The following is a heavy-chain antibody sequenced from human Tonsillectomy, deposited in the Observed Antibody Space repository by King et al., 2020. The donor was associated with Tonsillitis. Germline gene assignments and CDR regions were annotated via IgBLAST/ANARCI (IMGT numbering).Heavy chain of an antibody. J-gene: IGHJ3*02. V-gene: IGHV5-51*03. D-gene: IGHD6-19*01. CDR2: IYPGDTDT. CDR3: ARRDDSSGWPYGAFDI. CDR1: GYTFISYW. Sequence: QLVQSGAEVKKPGESLKISCKGSGYTFISYWIGWVRQMPGKGLEWMGIIYPGDTDTRYSPSFQGQVTFSADKSISTAYLQWSSLKASDTAMYYCARRDDSSGWPYGAFDIWGQGTMVTVSS.